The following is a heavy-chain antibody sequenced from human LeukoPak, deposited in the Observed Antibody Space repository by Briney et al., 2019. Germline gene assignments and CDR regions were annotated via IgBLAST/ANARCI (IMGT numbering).Heavy chain of an antibody. V-gene: IGHV3-66*01. CDR1: GFTVSSNY. Sequence: PGGSLRLSCAASGFTVSSNYMSWVRQAPGKGLEWVSVIYSGGSTYYADSVKGRFTISRDNSKNTLYLQMNSLRAEDTAVYYCARDPTYLGSDAFDIWGQGTMVTVSS. D-gene: IGHD2-15*01. CDR3: ARDPTYLGSDAFDI. CDR2: IYSGGST. J-gene: IGHJ3*02.